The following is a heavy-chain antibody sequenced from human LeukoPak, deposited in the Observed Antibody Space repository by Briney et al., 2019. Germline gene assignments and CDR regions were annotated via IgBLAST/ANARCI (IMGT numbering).Heavy chain of an antibody. CDR3: ARGSRIAVRLDY. V-gene: IGHV4-34*01. D-gene: IGHD6-19*01. CDR1: GGSFSGYY. J-gene: IGHJ4*02. CDR2: INHSGST. Sequence: PSETLSLTCAVYGGSFSGYYWSWTRQPPGKGLEWIGEINHSGSTNYNPSLKSRVTISVDTSKNQFSLKLSSVTAADTAVYYCARGSRIAVRLDYWGQGTLVTVSS.